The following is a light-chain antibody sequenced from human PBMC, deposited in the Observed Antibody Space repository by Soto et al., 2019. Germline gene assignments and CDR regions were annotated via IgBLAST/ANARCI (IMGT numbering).Light chain of an antibody. Sequence: QSVLTQPASVSGSPGQSITISCTGTSSDVGSYNLVSWYQQHPGKAPKLMIYEGSKRPSGVFNRFSGSKSGNTASLTISGLQAEDEADYSCCSYAGSSTYVVFGGGTKLTVL. V-gene: IGLV2-23*01. CDR3: CSYAGSSTYVV. CDR1: SSDVGSYNL. J-gene: IGLJ2*01. CDR2: EGS.